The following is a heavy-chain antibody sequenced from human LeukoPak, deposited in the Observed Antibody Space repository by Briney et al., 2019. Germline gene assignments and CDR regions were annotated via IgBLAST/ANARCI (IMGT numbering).Heavy chain of an antibody. CDR3: VKDIPAGAYYYDSSGYYYQDAFDI. J-gene: IGHJ3*02. V-gene: IGHV3-23*01. CDR1: GFTFSSYA. CDR2: ISGSGGST. D-gene: IGHD3-22*01. Sequence: GGSLRLSCAASGFTFSSYAMSWVRQAPGKGLEWVSAISGSGGSTYYADSVKGRFTISRDISKTVLYLQMNSVRAEDTAVYYCVKDIPAGAYYYDSSGYYYQDAFDIWGQGTMVTVSS.